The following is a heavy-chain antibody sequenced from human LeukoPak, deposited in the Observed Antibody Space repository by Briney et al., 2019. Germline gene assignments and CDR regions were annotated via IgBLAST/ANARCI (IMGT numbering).Heavy chain of an antibody. CDR3: ARLRDYYDSSGYWEYNWFDP. CDR1: GYSFTSYW. J-gene: IGHJ5*02. D-gene: IGHD3-22*01. CDR2: IYPGDSDT. V-gene: IGHV5-51*01. Sequence: GESLKISCKGSGYSFTSYWIGWVRQMPGKGLEWMGIIYPGDSDTRYSPSFQGQVTISADKSISTAYLQWSSLKASDTAMYYCARLRDYYDSSGYWEYNWFDPWGQETLVTVSS.